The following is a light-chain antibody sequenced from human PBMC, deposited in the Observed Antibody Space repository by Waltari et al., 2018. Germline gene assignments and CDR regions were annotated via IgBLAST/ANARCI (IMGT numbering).Light chain of an antibody. Sequence: QSALTQPASVSGSPGQSITISCTGTNSDVGGYKYVSWYQQHPGKAPKLIIYEVSNRPSGVSHRFSGSKSGNTASLTISGLQAEDEADYYCSSYRSGSTQVVFGGGTKVTVL. J-gene: IGLJ2*01. CDR2: EVS. CDR3: SSYRSGSTQVV. V-gene: IGLV2-14*01. CDR1: NSDVGGYKY.